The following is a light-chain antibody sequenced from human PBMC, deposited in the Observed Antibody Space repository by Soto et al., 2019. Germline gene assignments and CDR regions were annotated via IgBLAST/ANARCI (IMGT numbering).Light chain of an antibody. V-gene: IGKV1-39*01. CDR2: GAS. J-gene: IGKJ4*01. Sequence: DIQMTQSPSSLSASIGDIITITYRASQSISTYLNWYQQKPGKAPKLLIYGASTLQNGVPSRFSGSGSATDYTLTISGLQPEDFATYYCQQSFITPPLTFGGGTKVEMK. CDR1: QSISTY. CDR3: QQSFITPPLT.